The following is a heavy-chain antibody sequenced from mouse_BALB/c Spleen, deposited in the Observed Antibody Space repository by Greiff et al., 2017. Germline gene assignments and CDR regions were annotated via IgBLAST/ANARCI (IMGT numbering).Heavy chain of an antibody. V-gene: IGHV5-15*02. D-gene: IGHD2-14*01. J-gene: IGHJ4*01. Sequence: EVMLVESGGGLVQPGGSRKLSCAASGFTFSDYGMAWVRQAPGKGPEWVAFISNLAYSIYYADTVTGRFTISRENAKNTLYLEMSSLRSEDTAMYYCAREDRGFAMDYWGQGTSVTVSS. CDR3: AREDRGFAMDY. CDR2: ISNLAYSI. CDR1: GFTFSDYG.